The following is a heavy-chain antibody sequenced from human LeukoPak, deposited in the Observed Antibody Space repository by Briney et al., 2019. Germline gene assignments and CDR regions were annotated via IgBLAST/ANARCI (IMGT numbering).Heavy chain of an antibody. J-gene: IGHJ4*02. Sequence: ETLSLTCTVSGGSISSGDYYWSWIRQPPGKGLEWVSAISGSGGSTYYADSVKGRFTISRDNSKNTLYLQMNSLRAEDTAVYYCAKVDRQLLYPDYWGQGTLVTVSS. CDR3: AKVDRQLLYPDY. CDR1: GGSISSGDYY. CDR2: ISGSGGST. V-gene: IGHV3-23*01. D-gene: IGHD2-2*01.